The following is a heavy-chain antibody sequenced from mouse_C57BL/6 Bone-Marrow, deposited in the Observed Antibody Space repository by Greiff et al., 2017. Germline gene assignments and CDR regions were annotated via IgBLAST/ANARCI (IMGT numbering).Heavy chain of an antibody. V-gene: IGHV1-59*01. D-gene: IGHD1-1*01. CDR1: GYTFTSYW. CDR3: ARRYYYGSSFDY. CDR2: IDPSDSYT. Sequence: QVQLKQPGAELVRPGTSVKLSCKASGYTFTSYWMHWVKQRPGQGLEWIGVIDPSDSYTNYNQKFKGKATLTVDTSSSTAYMQLSSLTSEDSAVYYCARRYYYGSSFDYWGQGTTLTVSS. J-gene: IGHJ2*01.